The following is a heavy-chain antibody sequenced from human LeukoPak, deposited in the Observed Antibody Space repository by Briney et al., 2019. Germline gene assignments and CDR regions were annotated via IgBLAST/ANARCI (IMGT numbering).Heavy chain of an antibody. Sequence: GGSLRLSCAASGFTFSSYGMHWVRQALGKGLEWVAVIWYDGSNKYYADSVKGRFTISRDNAKNSLYLQMNSLRAEDTAVYYCARYCSSTSCPTYYYYGMDVWGQGTTVTVSS. CDR3: ARYCSSTSCPTYYYYGMDV. CDR1: GFTFSSYG. V-gene: IGHV3-33*01. CDR2: IWYDGSNK. J-gene: IGHJ6*02. D-gene: IGHD2-2*01.